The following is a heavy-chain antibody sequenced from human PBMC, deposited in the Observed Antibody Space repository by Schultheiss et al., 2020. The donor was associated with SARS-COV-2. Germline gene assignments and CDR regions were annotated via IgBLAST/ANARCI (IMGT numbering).Heavy chain of an antibody. Sequence: GGSLRLSCAASGFTFSSYGMHWVRQAPGKGLEWVAVIWYDGSNKYYADSVKGRFTISRDNSKNTLYLQMNSLRAEDTAVYYCARDPAPVVAATNDAFDIWGQGTMVTVSS. V-gene: IGHV3-33*01. CDR2: IWYDGSNK. D-gene: IGHD2-15*01. J-gene: IGHJ3*02. CDR1: GFTFSSYG. CDR3: ARDPAPVVAATNDAFDI.